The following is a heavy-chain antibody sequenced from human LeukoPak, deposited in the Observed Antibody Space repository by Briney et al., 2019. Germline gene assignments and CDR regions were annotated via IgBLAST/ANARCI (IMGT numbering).Heavy chain of an antibody. J-gene: IGHJ4*02. CDR1: GFTFSSYA. CDR3: ARDYEPYYYGSGSPDY. Sequence: GRSLILSCAASGFTFSSYAMHWVRQAPGKGLEWVAVISYDGSNKYYADSVKGRFTISRDNSKNTLYLQMNSLRAEDTAVYYCARDYEPYYYGSGSPDYWGQGTLVTVSS. D-gene: IGHD3-10*01. CDR2: ISYDGSNK. V-gene: IGHV3-30-3*01.